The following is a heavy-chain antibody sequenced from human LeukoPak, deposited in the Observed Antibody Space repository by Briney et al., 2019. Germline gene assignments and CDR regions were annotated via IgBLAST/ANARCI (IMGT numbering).Heavy chain of an antibody. Sequence: GGSLRLSCAASGFTFSTYWMHWVRQAPGKGLVWVSRINTAGSSTYYADSVKGRFTISRDNAKNSLYLQMNSLRAEDTAVYYCARESGSVTSEVDFDYWGQGTLVTVSS. V-gene: IGHV3-74*01. J-gene: IGHJ4*02. CDR1: GFTFSTYW. D-gene: IGHD4-17*01. CDR2: INTAGSST. CDR3: ARESGSVTSEVDFDY.